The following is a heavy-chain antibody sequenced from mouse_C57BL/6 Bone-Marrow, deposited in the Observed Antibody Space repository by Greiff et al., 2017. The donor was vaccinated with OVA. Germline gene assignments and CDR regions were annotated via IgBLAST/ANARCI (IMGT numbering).Heavy chain of an antibody. J-gene: IGHJ2*01. CDR2: IYPRSGNT. CDR3: ATQDHISTRNFDY. CDR1: GYTFTSYG. Sequence: QVQLQQSGPELARPGASVKLSCKASGYTFTSYGISWVKQRTGQGLEWIGEIYPRSGNTYYNEKFKGKATLTADKSSSTAYLELRSLTSEDSAVYFCATQDHISTRNFDYWGQGTTLTVSS. D-gene: IGHD1-1*01. V-gene: IGHV1-81*01.